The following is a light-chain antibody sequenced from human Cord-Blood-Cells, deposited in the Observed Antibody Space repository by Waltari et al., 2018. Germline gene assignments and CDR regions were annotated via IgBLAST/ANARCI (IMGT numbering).Light chain of an antibody. CDR1: SSDVGGYNY. Sequence: QSALTQPASVSGSPGQSITISCTGTSSDVGGYNYVSWYQQHPGKDPKLMIYDVSNRPSGVSNRFSGSKSGNTASLTISGLQAKDEADYYCSSYTSSSTLVFGGGTKLTVL. CDR2: DVS. V-gene: IGLV2-14*01. J-gene: IGLJ2*01. CDR3: SSYTSSSTLV.